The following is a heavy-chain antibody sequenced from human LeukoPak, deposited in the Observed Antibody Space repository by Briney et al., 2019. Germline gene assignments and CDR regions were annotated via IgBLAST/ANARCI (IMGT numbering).Heavy chain of an antibody. CDR2: INPNSGGT. CDR1: GYTFTCYY. V-gene: IGHV1-2*02. J-gene: IGHJ4*02. CDR3: ARETGGNPEGYYFDY. Sequence: GASVKVSCKASGYTFTCYYMHWVRQAPGQGLEWMGWINPNSGGTNYAQKFQGRVTMTRDTSISTAYMELSRLRSDDTAVYYCARETGGNPEGYYFDYWGQGTLVTVSS. D-gene: IGHD4-23*01.